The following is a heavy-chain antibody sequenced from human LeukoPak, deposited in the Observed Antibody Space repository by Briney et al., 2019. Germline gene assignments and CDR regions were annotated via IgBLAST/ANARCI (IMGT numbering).Heavy chain of an antibody. CDR1: GVSIITYY. V-gene: IGHV4-4*09. CDR3: AAGPWELDF. J-gene: IGHJ4*02. CDR2: IYNGGNT. D-gene: IGHD1-26*01. Sequence: SETLSLTCTVSGVSIITYYASWIRQAPGKGLEFIGFIYNGGNTNYNPSLKSRAHISVDTSNNQFSLRLTSVTAPDTAMYYCAAGPWELDFWGQGTLVTLSS.